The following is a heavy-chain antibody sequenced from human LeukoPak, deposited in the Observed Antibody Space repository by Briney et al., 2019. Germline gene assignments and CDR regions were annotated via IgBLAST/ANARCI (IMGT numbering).Heavy chain of an antibody. J-gene: IGHJ4*02. CDR2: INGGDYST. CDR3: ARGPPACNTNCYGYLDY. V-gene: IGHV3-23*01. D-gene: IGHD2-2*01. CDR1: GFTFSSSA. Sequence: EAGGSLRLSCAASGFTFSSSAISWVRQAPGKGLEWLSTINGGDYSTYYADSVKGRFTISRDNSKNTLYLQMNSLRAEDTAVYYCARGPPACNTNCYGYLDYWGQGTLVTVSS.